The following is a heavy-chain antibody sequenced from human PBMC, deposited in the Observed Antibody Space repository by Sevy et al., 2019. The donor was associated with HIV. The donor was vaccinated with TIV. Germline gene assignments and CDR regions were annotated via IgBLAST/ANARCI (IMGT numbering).Heavy chain of an antibody. J-gene: IGHJ5*02. V-gene: IGHV1-18*01. Sequence: ASVKVSCKASGYTFTSYGISWVRQAPGQGLEWMGWISAYNGNTNYAQKLQGRVTMTTDTSTSTAYMELRSLRSDDTAVYYCARDLVVTQLVPCNWFDPWGQGTLVTVSS. CDR2: ISAYNGNT. D-gene: IGHD6-13*01. CDR3: ARDLVVTQLVPCNWFDP. CDR1: GYTFTSYG.